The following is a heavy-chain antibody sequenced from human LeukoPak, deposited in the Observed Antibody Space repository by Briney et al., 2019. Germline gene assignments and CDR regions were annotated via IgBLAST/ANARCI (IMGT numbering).Heavy chain of an antibody. CDR2: MNPNSGNT. V-gene: IGHV1-8*03. J-gene: IGHJ6*03. CDR1: GYTFTTYD. Sequence: ASVQVSCNASGYTFTTYDINWVRQATGQGLEWMGWMNPNSGNTGYAQKFQGRVTITRNTSISTAYMELSSLRSEDTAVYYCARGAAAGVYYYYYYMDVWGKGTTVTVSS. D-gene: IGHD6-13*01. CDR3: ARGAAAGVYYYYYYMDV.